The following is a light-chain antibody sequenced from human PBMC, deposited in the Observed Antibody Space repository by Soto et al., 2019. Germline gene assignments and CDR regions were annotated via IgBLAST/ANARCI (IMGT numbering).Light chain of an antibody. V-gene: IGKV3-20*01. CDR1: QSVSNNY. Sequence: IVLTQSPGTLSLSPGERATLSCRASQSVSNNYLAWYQQKPGQAPRLPIYGASNRATGIPDRFSGSGSGTDFTLTISRLEPEDFAVYYCQQYGSSGTFGQGTKVDIK. J-gene: IGKJ1*01. CDR2: GAS. CDR3: QQYGSSGT.